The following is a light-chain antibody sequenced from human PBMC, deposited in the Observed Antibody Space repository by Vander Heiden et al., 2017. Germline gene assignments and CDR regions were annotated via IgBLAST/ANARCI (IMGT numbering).Light chain of an antibody. Sequence: QSALTQPASVSVSPGQSITISCTGTSSDVGAYSYVSWYQQHPGKAPKLMIYDVSHRPSGISIRFSGAKSGNTASLTISGLQPEDEADYYCNSYTSSNSLGGVFGTGTKVTVL. V-gene: IGLV2-14*03. CDR3: NSYTSSNSLGGV. J-gene: IGLJ1*01. CDR2: DVS. CDR1: SSDVGAYSY.